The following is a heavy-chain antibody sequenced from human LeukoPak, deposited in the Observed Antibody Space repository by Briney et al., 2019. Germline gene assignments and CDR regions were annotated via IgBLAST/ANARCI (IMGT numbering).Heavy chain of an antibody. D-gene: IGHD4-17*01. CDR2: IYYSGST. J-gene: IGHJ3*02. Sequence: SETLSLTCTVSGGSISSNDFYWSWIRQPPGKGLEWIGYIYYSGSTYYNPSLKSRVTISVDRSKNQFSLKLSSVTAADTAVYYCARDRNYGDYHPDAFDIWGQGTMVTVSS. V-gene: IGHV4-30-4*08. CDR3: ARDRNYGDYHPDAFDI. CDR1: GGSISSNDFY.